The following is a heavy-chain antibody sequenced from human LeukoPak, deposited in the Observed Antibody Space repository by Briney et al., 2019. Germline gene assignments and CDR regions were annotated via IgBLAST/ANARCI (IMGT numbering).Heavy chain of an antibody. CDR3: VKDSSWMGEYYFDY. V-gene: IGHV3-30*02. J-gene: IGHJ4*02. CDR1: GFTFSNYG. D-gene: IGHD3-16*01. CDR2: IRYDGSNE. Sequence: GGSLRLSCAASGFTFSNYGMHWVRQAPGKGLEWVAFIRYDGSNEYYADSVKGRFTISRDNSKNTLYLQMNSLRADDTAVYYCVKDSSWMGEYYFDYWGQGTLVTVSS.